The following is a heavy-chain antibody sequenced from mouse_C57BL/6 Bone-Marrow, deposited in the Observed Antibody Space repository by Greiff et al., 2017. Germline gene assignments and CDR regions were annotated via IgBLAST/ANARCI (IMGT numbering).Heavy chain of an antibody. V-gene: IGHV6-3*01. CDR3: TEEVTAFDY. D-gene: IGHD2-2*01. CDR2: IRLKSDNYAT. Sequence: EVKLMESGGGLVQPGGSMKLSCVASGFTFSNYWMNWVRQSPEKGLEWVAQIRLKSDNYATHYAESVKGRFTISRDDSKSSVYLQMNNLRAEDTGIYYCTEEVTAFDYWGQGTTLTVSS. CDR1: GFTFSNYW. J-gene: IGHJ2*01.